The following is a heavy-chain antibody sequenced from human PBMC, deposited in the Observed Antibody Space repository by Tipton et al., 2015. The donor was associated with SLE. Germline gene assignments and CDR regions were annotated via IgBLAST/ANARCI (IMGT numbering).Heavy chain of an antibody. CDR3: AKEYSSGWYWVFDY. CDR1: EFTFSNDE. J-gene: IGHJ4*02. Sequence: SLRLSCEASEFTFSNDEMNWVRQAPGKGLEWVSYISYCGSIIHYADSVKGRFTVSRDNAKKSVYLQMNSLRTEDTAVYYCAKEYSSGWYWVFDYWGQGTLVTVSS. CDR2: ISYCGSII. D-gene: IGHD6-19*01. V-gene: IGHV3-48*03.